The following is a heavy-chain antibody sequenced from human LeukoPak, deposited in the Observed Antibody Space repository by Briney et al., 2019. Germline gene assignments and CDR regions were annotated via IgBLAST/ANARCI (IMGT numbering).Heavy chain of an antibody. Sequence: SETLSLTCTVSGGSISSSSYYWGWIRQPPGKGLEWIGSFYYSGSTYYNPSLKSRVTISVDTSKNQFSLKLSSVTAADAAVYYCTRQGSLGTSGYDYWGQGTLVTVSS. J-gene: IGHJ4*02. CDR1: GGSISSSSYY. D-gene: IGHD1-7*01. CDR2: FYYSGST. CDR3: TRQGSLGTSGYDY. V-gene: IGHV4-39*01.